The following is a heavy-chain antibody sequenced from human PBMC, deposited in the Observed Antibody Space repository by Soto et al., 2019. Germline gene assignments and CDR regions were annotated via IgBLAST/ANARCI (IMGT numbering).Heavy chain of an antibody. Sequence: SETLSLTCTVSGGSITSSSYYWGWIRQPPGKGLEWIGSIYYTGSTYYNPSLKSRVTISVDTSKNQFSLKLRSVTAADTAVYYCARVYAYYFDYWGQGTLVTVSS. CDR3: ARVYAYYFDY. CDR2: IYYTGST. CDR1: GGSITSSSYY. D-gene: IGHD2-8*01. V-gene: IGHV4-39*07. J-gene: IGHJ4*02.